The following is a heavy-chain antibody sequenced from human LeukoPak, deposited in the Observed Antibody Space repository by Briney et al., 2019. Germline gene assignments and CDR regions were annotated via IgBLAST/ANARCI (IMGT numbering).Heavy chain of an antibody. CDR2: ISNDGSKK. D-gene: IGHD5-18*01. J-gene: IGHJ4*02. CDR3: AKDRYSYAFEYSDS. Sequence: PGGSLRLSCAASGFTFSSYSMHWVRQAPGKGLDWVAVISNDGSKKYYADSVKGRFTISRDYSKNTLSLQVSSLRTEDTAVYYCAKDRYSYAFEYSDSWGQGTLVTVSS. CDR1: GFTFSSYS. V-gene: IGHV3-30*18.